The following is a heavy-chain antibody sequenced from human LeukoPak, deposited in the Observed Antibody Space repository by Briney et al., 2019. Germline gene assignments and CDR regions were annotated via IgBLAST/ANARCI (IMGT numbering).Heavy chain of an antibody. D-gene: IGHD6-19*01. CDR3: ARVGSSDTNDY. CDR2: INAGNGNT. J-gene: IGHJ4*02. V-gene: IGHV1-3*01. CDR1: GYTFTSYA. Sequence: EASVKVSCKASGYTFTSYAMHWVRQAPGQRLEWMGWINAGNGNTKYSQKFQGRVTITRDTSASTAYMELSSLRSEDTAVYYCARVGSSDTNDYWGQGTLVTVSS.